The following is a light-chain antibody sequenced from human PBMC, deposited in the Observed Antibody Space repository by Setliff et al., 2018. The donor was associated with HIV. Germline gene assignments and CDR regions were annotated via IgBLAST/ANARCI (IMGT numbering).Light chain of an antibody. CDR1: GNDVGAYNY. V-gene: IGLV2-14*03. CDR3: SSYTMYTPVI. J-gene: IGLJ2*01. CDR2: NVN. Sequence: QSALTQPASVSGSPGQSIAISCTGTGNDVGAYNYVSWYQQHPGKVPKLIIYNVNYRPSGVSHRFSGSKSGNTASLTISGLQAEDEADYYCSSYTMYTPVIFGGGTKVTVL.